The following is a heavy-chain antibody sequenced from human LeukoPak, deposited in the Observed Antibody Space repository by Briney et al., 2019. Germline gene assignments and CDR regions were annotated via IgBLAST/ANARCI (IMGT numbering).Heavy chain of an antibody. J-gene: IGHJ5*02. CDR2: IIPIFGTA. Sequence: EASVTVSCKASGGTFSIYAISWVRQAPGQGLEWMGGIIPIFGTANYAQKFQGRVTITADKSTSTAYMELSSLRSEDTAVYYCARSLAYCGGDCNNWFDPWGQGTLVTVSS. CDR1: GGTFSIYA. V-gene: IGHV1-69*06. D-gene: IGHD2-21*02. CDR3: ARSLAYCGGDCNNWFDP.